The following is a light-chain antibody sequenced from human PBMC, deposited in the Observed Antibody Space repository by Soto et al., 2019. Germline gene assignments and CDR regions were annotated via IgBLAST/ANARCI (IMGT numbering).Light chain of an antibody. J-gene: IGKJ3*01. CDR1: QSVGSNY. V-gene: IGKV3-20*01. Sequence: EIVLTQSPGTLSLSPGERATLYGRASQSVGSNYLAWYQQKPGQAPRVLIYGASSRATGIPDRFSGSGSGADFTLTISRLEPEDFAVYYCQQYTTSPFTFGPGTKVDIK. CDR3: QQYTTSPFT. CDR2: GAS.